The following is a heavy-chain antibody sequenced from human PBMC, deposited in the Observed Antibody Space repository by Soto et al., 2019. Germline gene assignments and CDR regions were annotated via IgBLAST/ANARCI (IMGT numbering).Heavy chain of an antibody. CDR2: INHRGSS. J-gene: IGHJ6*02. V-gene: IGHV4-34*01. CDR3: AREEAPRWFNRGYYGMDV. CDR1: GGSFSGYY. Sequence: QVQLQQWGAGLLKPSETLSLSCAVNGGSFSGYYWSWIRQPPGKGLEWIGEINHRGSSNYNPSPKSRATISVDTSRTHFSPKLSSVTAAATAVYYCAREEAPRWFNRGYYGMDVWGQWTSVTVSS. D-gene: IGHD7-27*01.